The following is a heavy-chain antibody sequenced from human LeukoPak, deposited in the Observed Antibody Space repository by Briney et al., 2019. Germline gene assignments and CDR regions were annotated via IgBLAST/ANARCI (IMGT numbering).Heavy chain of an antibody. CDR3: ATHTISGVVTYASLI. D-gene: IGHD3-3*01. CDR2: FDPEDGET. V-gene: IGHV1-24*01. CDR1: GYSGIELS. Sequence: ASVKVSCKLSGYSGIELSMHWVRQAPGKGLEWMGGFDPEDGETKYAQKFQGRVTMTEDTPTDTAYMELSRLTSEDTAVYYCATHTISGVVTYASLIWGRGTLVTVSS. J-gene: IGHJ3*02.